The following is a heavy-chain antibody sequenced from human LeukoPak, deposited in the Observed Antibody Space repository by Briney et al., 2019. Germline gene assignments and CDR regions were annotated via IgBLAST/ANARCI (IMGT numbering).Heavy chain of an antibody. J-gene: IGHJ4*02. CDR3: GRKAGDCGGGSCYSIDY. D-gene: IGHD2-15*01. CDR1: GGSFSSEA. V-gene: IGHV1-69*05. Sequence: SVKVSCKAFGGSFSSEAISWVRQAPGQGLEWMGGIIPIFGTANYAQMFQGRVTITTDESTSTAYMEVSSLRSEDTAVYYCGRKAGDCGGGSCYSIDYWGQGTLVTVSS. CDR2: IIPIFGTA.